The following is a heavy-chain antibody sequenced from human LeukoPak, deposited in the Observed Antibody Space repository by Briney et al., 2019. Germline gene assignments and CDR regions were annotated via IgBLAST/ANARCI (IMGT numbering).Heavy chain of an antibody. D-gene: IGHD3-22*01. CDR2: MSHDGTNQ. J-gene: IGHJ4*02. V-gene: IGHV3-30*04. CDR1: GFTFNAYV. CDR3: ARDPRTSGYFFDY. Sequence: GRSLRLSCAASGFTFNAYVMHWVRQAPGKGLEWVAVMSHDGTNQNYADSVKGRFTISRDNSKNTLYLQMNSLRAEDTAVYYCARDPRTSGYFFDYWGQGALVTVSS.